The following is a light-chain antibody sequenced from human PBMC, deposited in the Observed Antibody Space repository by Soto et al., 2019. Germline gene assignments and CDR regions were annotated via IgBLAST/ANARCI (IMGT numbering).Light chain of an antibody. CDR2: DAS. CDR3: QQRSNWPWT. Sequence: EIVLTQSPGTMSLSPGERATLSCRASQSVRNYLAWYQQRPGQVPRLLIYDASNRATGIPARFSGSGSGTDFSLTISSLEPEDFAVYYCQQRSNWPWTFGQGTKLEIK. J-gene: IGKJ1*01. CDR1: QSVRNY. V-gene: IGKV3-11*01.